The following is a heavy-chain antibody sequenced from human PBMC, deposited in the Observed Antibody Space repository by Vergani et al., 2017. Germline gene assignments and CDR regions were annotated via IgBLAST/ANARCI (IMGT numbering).Heavy chain of an antibody. CDR2: IIPIFGTA. CDR1: GGTFSSYA. Sequence: QVQLVQSGAEVKKPGSSVKVSCKASGGTFSSYAISCVRQAPGQGLEWMGGIIPIFGTANYAQKFQGRVTITADESTSTAYMELSSLRSEDTAVYYCARDLFGLNYDSSGYYYWGQGTLVTVSS. D-gene: IGHD3-22*01. CDR3: ARDLFGLNYDSSGYYY. J-gene: IGHJ4*02. V-gene: IGHV1-69*01.